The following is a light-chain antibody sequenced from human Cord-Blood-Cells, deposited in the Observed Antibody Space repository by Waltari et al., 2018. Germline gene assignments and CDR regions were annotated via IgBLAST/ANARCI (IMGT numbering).Light chain of an antibody. Sequence: EIVMTQSPATLTVYPGERATLSCSASQSVSSNLAWYQQKPGQAPRLLIYGASTRATGIPARFSGSGSGTEFTLTISSLQSEDFAVYYCQQYNNWSITFGQGTRLEIK. CDR2: GAS. CDR3: QQYNNWSIT. CDR1: QSVSSN. V-gene: IGKV3D-15*01. J-gene: IGKJ5*01.